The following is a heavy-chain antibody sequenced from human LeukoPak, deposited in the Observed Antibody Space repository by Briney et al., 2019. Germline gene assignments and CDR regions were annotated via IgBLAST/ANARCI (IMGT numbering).Heavy chain of an antibody. J-gene: IGHJ4*02. D-gene: IGHD4-17*01. Sequence: ASVKVSCKAPGYTFTGYYMHWVRQAPGQGLEWMGWINPNSGGTNYAQKFQGRVTMTRDTSISTAYMELSRLRPDDTAVYYCAVEHGDYTFDYWGQGTLVTVSS. CDR2: INPNSGGT. V-gene: IGHV1-2*02. CDR1: GYTFTGYY. CDR3: AVEHGDYTFDY.